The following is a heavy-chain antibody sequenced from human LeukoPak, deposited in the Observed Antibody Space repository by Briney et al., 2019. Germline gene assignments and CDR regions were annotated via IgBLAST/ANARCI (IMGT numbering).Heavy chain of an antibody. V-gene: IGHV3-23*01. CDR2: ISGSGGST. CDR1: GFTFSSYA. CDR3: AKDYDFWSGYYPTFSY. D-gene: IGHD3-3*01. J-gene: IGHJ4*02. Sequence: GGSLRLSCAASGFTFSSYAMSWVRQAPGKGLEWVSAISGSGGSTYYADSVKGRFTISRDNSKNTLYLQMDSLRAEDTAVYYCAKDYDFWSGYYPTFSYWGQGTLVTVSS.